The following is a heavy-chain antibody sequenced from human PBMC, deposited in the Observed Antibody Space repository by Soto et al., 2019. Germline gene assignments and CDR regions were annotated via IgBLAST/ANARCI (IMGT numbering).Heavy chain of an antibody. Sequence: SCAASGFSFSNYGMNWVRQAPGKGLEWVSSISSSSSYISYADSVKGRFTISRDNDKNSLFLQMNSLRDDDTAVYYCVRGSGSLSYWGQGALVTAPQ. CDR1: GFSFSNYG. J-gene: IGHJ4*02. D-gene: IGHD2-15*01. CDR3: VRGSGSLSY. CDR2: ISSSSSYI. V-gene: IGHV3-21*01.